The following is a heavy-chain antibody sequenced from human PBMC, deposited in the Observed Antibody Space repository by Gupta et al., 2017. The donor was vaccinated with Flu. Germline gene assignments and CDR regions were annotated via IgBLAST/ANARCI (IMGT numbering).Heavy chain of an antibody. Sequence: QVQLVESGGGLVKPGGSLRLSCAASGFTFSDYYMSWIRQAPGKGLEWVSYISSSSSYTNYADSVKGRFTISRDNAKNSLYLQMNSLRAEDTAVYYCARARSSSSWFDYWGQGTLVTVSS. CDR3: ARARSSSSWFDY. CDR1: GFTFSDYY. CDR2: ISSSSSYT. V-gene: IGHV3-11*05. D-gene: IGHD6-13*01. J-gene: IGHJ4*02.